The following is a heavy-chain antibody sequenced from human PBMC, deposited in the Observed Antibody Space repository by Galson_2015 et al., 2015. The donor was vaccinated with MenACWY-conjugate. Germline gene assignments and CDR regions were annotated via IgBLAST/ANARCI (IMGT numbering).Heavy chain of an antibody. CDR1: GYTFTSYA. V-gene: IGHV1-69*13. CDR3: ARDSVRYYYDSSGYFPLDY. CDR2: IIPISGTA. D-gene: IGHD3-22*01. Sequence: SVKVSCKASGYTFTSYAISWVRQAPGQGLEWMGGIIPISGTANYAQKFQGRVTITADESTSTAYMELSSLRSEDTAVYYCARDSVRYYYDSSGYFPLDYWGQGTMVTVSS. J-gene: IGHJ4*03.